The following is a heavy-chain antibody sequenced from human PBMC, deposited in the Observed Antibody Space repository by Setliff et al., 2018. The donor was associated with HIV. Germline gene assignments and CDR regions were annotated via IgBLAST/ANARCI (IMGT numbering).Heavy chain of an antibody. CDR3: VGSPPRGPLGYATSWYYQPFYHLDV. J-gene: IGHJ6*03. D-gene: IGHD2-2*01. CDR2: MYSSGET. CDR1: GGSISGHY. V-gene: IGHV4-4*08. Sequence: PSETLSLTCTIFGGSISGHYWGWVRQSPGRGLEWLAYMYSSGETNYNPSLNSRVTISLDKSNNQVSLKMTSVTAADTAIYYCVGSPPRGPLGYATSWYYQPFYHLDVWGTGTSVTVSS.